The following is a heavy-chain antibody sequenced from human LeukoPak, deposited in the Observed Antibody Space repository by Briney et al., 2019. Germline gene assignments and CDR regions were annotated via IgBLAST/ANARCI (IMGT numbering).Heavy chain of an antibody. J-gene: IGHJ4*02. CDR1: GGSIHTYY. D-gene: IGHD5-12*01. V-gene: IGHV4-59*01. Sequence: SETLSLSCTVSGGSIHTYYWSWTRQSPGKGLEWIGYIDYSGSTNYNPSLRSRVTMSIDTSKKQFSLKLNSVTAADTAVYYCARAGHNGYEIDYWGQGTLLTVSS. CDR3: ARAGHNGYEIDY. CDR2: IDYSGST.